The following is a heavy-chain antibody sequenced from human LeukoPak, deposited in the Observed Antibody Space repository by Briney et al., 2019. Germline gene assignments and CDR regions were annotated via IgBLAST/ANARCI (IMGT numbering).Heavy chain of an antibody. CDR3: AKGHSDSCGYPFLLDY. CDR1: GFTFSSYA. Sequence: GGSLRLSCAASGFTFSSYAMSWVRQDPGKGLEWVSAISASGGSTYYADSVKGRFTISRDNSKNTLYLQMNSLRAEDTAVYYCAKGHSDSCGYPFLLDYWGQGTLVTVSS. CDR2: ISASGGST. D-gene: IGHD3-22*01. J-gene: IGHJ4*02. V-gene: IGHV3-23*01.